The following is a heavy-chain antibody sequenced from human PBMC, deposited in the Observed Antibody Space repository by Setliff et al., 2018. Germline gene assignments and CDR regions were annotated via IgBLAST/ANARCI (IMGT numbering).Heavy chain of an antibody. CDR1: GGSISSSSYF. CDR3: ARDPHFDS. V-gene: IGHV4-39*02. J-gene: IGHJ4*02. CDR2: IYYTGST. Sequence: PSETLPLTCTVSGGSISSSSYFWGWIRQSPGKGLEWIGSIYYTGSTYYNPSLKTRFSISRDNAKNSLYLQMNSLRAEDTAVYYCARDPHFDSWGQGTLVTVSS.